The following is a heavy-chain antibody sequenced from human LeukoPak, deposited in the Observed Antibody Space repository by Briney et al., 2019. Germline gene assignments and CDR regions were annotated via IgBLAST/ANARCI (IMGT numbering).Heavy chain of an antibody. CDR3: ARDFLWGSGSR. D-gene: IGHD3-10*01. J-gene: IGHJ4*02. CDR2: ISTDGSST. Sequence: PGGSLRLSCAASGFTFSSYWMHWGRHAPGKGLGWGSRISTDGSSTNYADFVKGRFTISRDNAKNTLFLQMNSLRAEDTAVYYCARDFLWGSGSRWGQGTLVTVPS. CDR1: GFTFSSYW. V-gene: IGHV3-74*01.